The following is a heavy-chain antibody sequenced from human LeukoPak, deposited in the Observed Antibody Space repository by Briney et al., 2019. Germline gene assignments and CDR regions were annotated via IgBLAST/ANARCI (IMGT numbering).Heavy chain of an antibody. Sequence: PGRSLRLSCAASGFTFSSFGMHWVRQAPGKGLDWVAVISSDVNNKNYADSVKGRFTISRDNSKRTLYLQMNSLRAEDTAVYYCCIGGKFSYYYYMDVWGKGTTVTVSS. J-gene: IGHJ6*03. V-gene: IGHV3-30*03. CDR1: GFTFSSFG. CDR3: CIGGKFSYYYYMDV. CDR2: ISSDVNNK. D-gene: IGHD1-26*01.